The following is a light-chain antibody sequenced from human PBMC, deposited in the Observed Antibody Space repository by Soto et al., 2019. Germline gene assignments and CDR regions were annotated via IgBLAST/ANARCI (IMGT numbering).Light chain of an antibody. Sequence: EIVMTQSPATLSVSPGERATLSCRASQSVSSNLAWYQQKPGQTPKLLIYVASTRATGIPARFSGSGSGTEFTLTNSSLQSENFAVYYCQQYNVWPLTFGGGTNVEFK. J-gene: IGKJ4*01. CDR2: VAS. CDR3: QQYNVWPLT. V-gene: IGKV3-15*01. CDR1: QSVSSN.